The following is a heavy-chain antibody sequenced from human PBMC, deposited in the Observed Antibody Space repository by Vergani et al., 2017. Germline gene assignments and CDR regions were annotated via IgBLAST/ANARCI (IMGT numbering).Heavy chain of an antibody. CDR3: ARGWSPIANYYYYYMDV. J-gene: IGHJ6*03. D-gene: IGHD6-19*01. CDR2: IYYSGST. V-gene: IGHV4-39*01. CDR1: GGSISSSSYY. Sequence: QLQLQESGPGLVKPSETLSLTCTVSGGSISSSSYYWGWIRQPPGKGLEWIGSIYYSGSTYYNPSLKSRVTISVDTSKNQFSLKLSSVTAADTAVYYCARGWSPIANYYYYYMDVWGKGTTVTVSS.